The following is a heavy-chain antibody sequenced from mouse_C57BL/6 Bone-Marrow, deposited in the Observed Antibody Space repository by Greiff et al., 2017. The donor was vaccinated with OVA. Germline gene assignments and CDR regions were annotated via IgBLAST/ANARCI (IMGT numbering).Heavy chain of an antibody. D-gene: IGHD1-1*01. J-gene: IGHJ4*01. Sequence: EVQVVESGEGLVKPGGSLKLSCAASGFTFSSYAMSWVRQTPEKRLEWVAYISSGGDYIYYADTVKGRFTLSRDNARNTLYLQMSSLKSEDTAMDYCTKYYGSSYDYAMDYWGQGTSVTVSS. CDR2: ISSGGDYI. CDR3: TKYYGSSYDYAMDY. V-gene: IGHV5-9-1*02. CDR1: GFTFSSYA.